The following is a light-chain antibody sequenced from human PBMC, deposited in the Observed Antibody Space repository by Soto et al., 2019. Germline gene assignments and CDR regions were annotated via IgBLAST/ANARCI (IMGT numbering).Light chain of an antibody. J-gene: IGKJ4*01. Sequence: EIVLTQSPGTVSLSPGERATLSCRASQSVTSSYLAWYQQKPGQAPRLLIYGVSSRATGIPDRFSGSGAGTDFTLTISILEAEDFAVYYCQQYGDSPLTFGGGTKVDNK. CDR2: GVS. V-gene: IGKV3-20*01. CDR1: QSVTSSY. CDR3: QQYGDSPLT.